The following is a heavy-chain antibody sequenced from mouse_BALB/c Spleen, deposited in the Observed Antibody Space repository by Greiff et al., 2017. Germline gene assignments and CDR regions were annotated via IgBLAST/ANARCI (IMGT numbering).Heavy chain of an antibody. CDR1: GFTFSSYG. CDR2: ISSGGSYT. Sequence: DVKLVESGGDLVKPGGSLKLSCAASGFTFSSYGMSWVRQTPDKRLEWVATISSGGSYTYYPDSVKGRFTISRDNAKNTLYLQMSSLKSEDTAMYYCARQYYGSSYGYWGQGTTLTVSS. D-gene: IGHD1-1*01. V-gene: IGHV5-6*02. J-gene: IGHJ2*01. CDR3: ARQYYGSSYGY.